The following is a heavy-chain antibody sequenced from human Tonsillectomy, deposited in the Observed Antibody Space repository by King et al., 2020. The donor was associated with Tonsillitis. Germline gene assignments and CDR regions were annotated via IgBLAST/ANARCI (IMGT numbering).Heavy chain of an antibody. Sequence: VQLVESGGGGVQPGRSLRLSCAASGFTFSSYGMHWVRQAPGKGLEWVAVIWYDGSHKYYADSVKGRFTISRDNSKNTLYLQMNSLRAEDTAVYYCARGASTWYFDLWGRGTLVTVSS. D-gene: IGHD1-26*01. CDR3: ARGASTWYFDL. V-gene: IGHV3-33*01. CDR2: IWYDGSHK. J-gene: IGHJ2*01. CDR1: GFTFSSYG.